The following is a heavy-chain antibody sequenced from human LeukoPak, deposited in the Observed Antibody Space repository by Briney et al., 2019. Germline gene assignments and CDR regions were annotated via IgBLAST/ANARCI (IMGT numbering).Heavy chain of an antibody. J-gene: IGHJ4*02. Sequence: GASVKVSCKASGGTFSSYAISWVRQAPGQGLEWVGRIIPIFGTANYAQKFQGRVTITTDESTSTAYMELSSLRSEDTAVYYCASNYYGSGSYRDYWGQGTLVTVSS. V-gene: IGHV1-69*05. CDR3: ASNYYGSGSYRDY. D-gene: IGHD3-10*01. CDR1: GGTFSSYA. CDR2: IIPIFGTA.